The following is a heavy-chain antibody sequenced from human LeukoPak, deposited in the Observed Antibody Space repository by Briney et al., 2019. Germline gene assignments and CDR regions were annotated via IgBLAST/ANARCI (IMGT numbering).Heavy chain of an antibody. CDR2: IYYTGST. J-gene: IGHJ4*02. V-gene: IGHV4-31*03. D-gene: IGHD3-9*01. CDR1: GVSVTSDHYY. Sequence: SETLSLTCTVSGVSVTSDHYYWVWVRQHPGQGLEWIGYIYYTGSTSYNPSLKSRLTISADTSKNEFSLKLSSVTAADTAVYYCARGVGPPYDISDYWGQGTLVTVSS. CDR3: ARGVGPPYDISDY.